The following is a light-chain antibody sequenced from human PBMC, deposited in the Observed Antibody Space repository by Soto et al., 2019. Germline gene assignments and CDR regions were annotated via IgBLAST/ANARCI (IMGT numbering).Light chain of an antibody. Sequence: EIVLTQSPATLSLSPGERATLSCRASQSVSSYLAWYQQKPGQAPRLLIYDASNRATGIPARFRGSGSGTDFTLTISSLVPEDFAVYYCQQRSNWPLTFGGGTKVEI. V-gene: IGKV3-11*01. CDR3: QQRSNWPLT. CDR1: QSVSSY. J-gene: IGKJ4*01. CDR2: DAS.